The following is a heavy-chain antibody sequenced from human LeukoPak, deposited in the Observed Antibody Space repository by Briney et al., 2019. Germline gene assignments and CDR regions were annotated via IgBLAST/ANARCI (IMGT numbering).Heavy chain of an antibody. J-gene: IGHJ4*02. Sequence: ASVKVSCKASGYIFTSYDINWVRQATGQGLEWMGWMNPNSGNTGYAQKFQGRVTMTRNTSISTAYMELSSLRSEDTAVYYCARLMVITTDYFDYWGQGTLVTVSS. D-gene: IGHD3-22*01. CDR1: GYIFTSYD. V-gene: IGHV1-8*01. CDR2: MNPNSGNT. CDR3: ARLMVITTDYFDY.